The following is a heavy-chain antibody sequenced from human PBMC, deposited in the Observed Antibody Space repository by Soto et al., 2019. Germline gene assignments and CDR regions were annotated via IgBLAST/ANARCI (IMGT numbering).Heavy chain of an antibody. J-gene: IGHJ4*02. V-gene: IGHV1-18*01. CDR3: ARGRYGDY. CDR1: GYAFTTYG. Sequence: QVHRVQSGAEVKKPGASVKVSCKGSGYAFTTYGITWVRQAPGQGLEWMGWISAHNGNTNYAQKLQGRVTVTRDTSPSTVYMELRSPRSDDTAVYYCARGRYGDYWGQGALVTVSS. D-gene: IGHD1-1*01. CDR2: ISAHNGNT.